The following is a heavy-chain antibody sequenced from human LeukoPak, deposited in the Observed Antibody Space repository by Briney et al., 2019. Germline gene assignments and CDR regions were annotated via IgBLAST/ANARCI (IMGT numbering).Heavy chain of an antibody. D-gene: IGHD6-19*01. CDR3: AKGDSSGWYLGLYYFDY. Sequence: GGSLRLSCAASGFTFGNYGMSWVRQAPGKGLEWVSGINWNGGSTGYADSVEGRFTISRDNAKNSQYLQMNSLRAEDTAVYYCAKGDSSGWYLGLYYFDYWGQGTLVTVSS. V-gene: IGHV3-20*04. CDR1: GFTFGNYG. CDR2: INWNGGST. J-gene: IGHJ4*02.